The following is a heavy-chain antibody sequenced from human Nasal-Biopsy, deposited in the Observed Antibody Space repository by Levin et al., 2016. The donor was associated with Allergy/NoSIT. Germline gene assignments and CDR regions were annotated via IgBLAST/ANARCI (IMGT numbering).Heavy chain of an antibody. Sequence: SETLSLTCGVSGYSISSGYYWGWIRQPPGKGLEWIARISYDGRTHYNPSLRSRVTISVDTSMNQFSLKVTSVTAADTAVYYCARVTALDAYFDFWGQGTLVTVSS. CDR2: ISYDGRT. J-gene: IGHJ4*02. V-gene: IGHV4-38-2*01. CDR1: GYSISSGYY. D-gene: IGHD5-18*01. CDR3: ARVTALDAYFDF.